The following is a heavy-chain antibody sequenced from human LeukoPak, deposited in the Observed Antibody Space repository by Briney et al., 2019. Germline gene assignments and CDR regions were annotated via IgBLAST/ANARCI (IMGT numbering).Heavy chain of an antibody. CDR3: ARTEVVVVAADY. CDR2: IYRSGST. J-gene: IGHJ4*02. CDR1: GYSISSGYY. D-gene: IGHD2-15*01. Sequence: PSETLSLTCTVSGYSISSGYYWGWIRQPPGKGLEWIGSIYRSGSTYYNPSLKSRVTISVDTSKNQFSLKLSSVTAADTAVYYCARTEVVVVAADYWGQGTLVTVSS. V-gene: IGHV4-38-2*02.